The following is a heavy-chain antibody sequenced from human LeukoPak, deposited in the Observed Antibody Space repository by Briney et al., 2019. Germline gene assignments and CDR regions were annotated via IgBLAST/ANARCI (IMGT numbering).Heavy chain of an antibody. Sequence: GGSLRLSCAASGFTFDDYGMSWVRQAPGKGLEWVSGINWNGGSTGYADSVKGRFTISRDNAKNSLYLQMNSLRAEDTALYHCARGPNDYGDYVVGPQSYYYGMGVWGQGTTVTVSS. CDR3: ARGPNDYGDYVVGPQSYYYGMGV. CDR1: GFTFDDYG. CDR2: INWNGGST. J-gene: IGHJ6*02. V-gene: IGHV3-20*01. D-gene: IGHD4-17*01.